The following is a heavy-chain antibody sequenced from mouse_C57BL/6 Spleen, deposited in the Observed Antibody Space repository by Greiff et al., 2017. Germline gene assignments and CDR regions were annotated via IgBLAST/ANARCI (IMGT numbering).Heavy chain of an antibody. Sequence: QVQLQQPGAELVKPGASVKMSCKASGYTFTSYWITWVKQRPGQGLEWIGDIYPGSGSTNYNEKFKSKATLTVDTSSSTPYMQLSSLTSEDSAVYYCAKGDYYGSSSYWYFDVWGTGTTVTVSS. V-gene: IGHV1-55*01. J-gene: IGHJ1*03. CDR1: GYTFTSYW. D-gene: IGHD1-1*01. CDR2: IYPGSGST. CDR3: AKGDYYGSSSYWYFDV.